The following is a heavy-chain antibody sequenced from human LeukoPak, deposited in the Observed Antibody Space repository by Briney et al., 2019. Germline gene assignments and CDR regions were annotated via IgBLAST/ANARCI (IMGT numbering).Heavy chain of an antibody. J-gene: IGHJ4*02. CDR2: ISTTTGYT. V-gene: IGHV3-11*05. CDR1: GFIFSDYY. D-gene: IGHD3-9*01. CDR3: ARARLATGYYFDC. Sequence: GGSLRLSCAASGFIFSDYYMGWIRQPPGKGLEWVSYISTTTGYTNYADSVKGRFSISRDNAKNSLSLQMNSLRAEDTALYYCARARLATGYYFDCWGQGTLVTVSS.